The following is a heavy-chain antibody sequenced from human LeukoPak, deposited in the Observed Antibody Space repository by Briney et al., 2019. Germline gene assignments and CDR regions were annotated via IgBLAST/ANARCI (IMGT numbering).Heavy chain of an antibody. J-gene: IGHJ3*02. V-gene: IGHV4-38-2*02. CDR2: IYHSGST. CDR1: GYSISSGYY. CDR3: ARVAAAGVGAFDI. D-gene: IGHD6-13*01. Sequence: SETLSLTCTVSGYSISSGYYWGWIRQPPGKGLEWIGSIYHSGSTYYNPSLKSRVTISVDTSKNQFSLKLSSVTAADTAVYYCARVAAAGVGAFDIWGQGTMVTVSS.